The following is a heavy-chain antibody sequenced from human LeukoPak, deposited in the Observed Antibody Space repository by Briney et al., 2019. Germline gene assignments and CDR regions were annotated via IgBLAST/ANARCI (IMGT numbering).Heavy chain of an antibody. V-gene: IGHV4-4*07. D-gene: IGHD1-1*01. Sequence: PSETLSLTCTVSAGSISSNHWSWIRQPAGKGLEWIGRIYSTGSTNYNPSLKSRVTMSVDTSKNQFSLKLSSVTAADTAVYYCAREAAGGFYFDYWGQGTLVTVSS. CDR1: AGSISSNH. CDR2: IYSTGST. CDR3: AREAAGGFYFDY. J-gene: IGHJ4*02.